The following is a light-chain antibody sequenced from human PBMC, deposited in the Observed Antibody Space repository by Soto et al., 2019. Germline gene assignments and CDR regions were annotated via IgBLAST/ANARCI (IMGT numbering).Light chain of an antibody. CDR1: QSISGY. V-gene: IGKV1-39*01. CDR3: QQYDNLPLT. Sequence: DIQMTQSPSSLSASVGDRATISCRASQSISGYLNWYQQKPGKAPKLLIYAASSLQSGVPSRFSGSGSGTDYTLTISSLQPEDFATYYCQQYDNLPLTFGGGTKVEIK. J-gene: IGKJ4*01. CDR2: AAS.